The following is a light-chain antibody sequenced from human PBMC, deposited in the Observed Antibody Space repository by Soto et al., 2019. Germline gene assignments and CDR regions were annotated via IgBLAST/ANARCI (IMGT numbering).Light chain of an antibody. Sequence: GLKKSPGTLSLYKGERATLSCRPSQSVSSSYLAWYQQKPGQAPRLLIYGASSRATGIPDRFSGSGSGTDFTLTISRLEPEDFAVYYCQQYDSSPKTFGQVTNVDVK. V-gene: IGKV3-20*01. CDR1: QSVSSSY. CDR3: QQYDSSPKT. J-gene: IGKJ1*01. CDR2: GAS.